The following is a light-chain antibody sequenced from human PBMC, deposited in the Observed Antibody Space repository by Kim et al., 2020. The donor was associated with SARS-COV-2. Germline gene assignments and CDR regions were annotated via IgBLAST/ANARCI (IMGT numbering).Light chain of an antibody. CDR3: QQRSNWLGYT. V-gene: IGKV3-11*02. J-gene: IGKJ2*01. CDR2: VVS. CDR1: QTVSRY. Sequence: SPGDRATLSRRAWQTVSRYLAWYQQKPGQAPRLLIYVVSNRATGSPASYSGSGSGRDCTLSISILQHEDIAVNYCQQRSNWLGYTFGQGTKLEN.